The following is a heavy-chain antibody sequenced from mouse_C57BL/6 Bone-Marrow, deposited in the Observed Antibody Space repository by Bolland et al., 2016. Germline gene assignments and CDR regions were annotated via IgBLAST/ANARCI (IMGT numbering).Heavy chain of an antibody. CDR2: I. D-gene: IGHD2-4*01. J-gene: IGHJ3*01. V-gene: IGHV4-2*01. Sequence: INYTPSLKDKFIISRDNAKNTLYLQMSKVRSEDTALYYCANIYYDYDVAFAYWGQGTLV. CDR3: ANIYYDYDVAFAY.